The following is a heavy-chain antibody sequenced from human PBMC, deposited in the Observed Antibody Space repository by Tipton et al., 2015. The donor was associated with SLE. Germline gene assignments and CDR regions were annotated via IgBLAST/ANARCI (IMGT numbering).Heavy chain of an antibody. CDR2: ISRSGST. Sequence: GSLRLSCAASGFTVSNKYMNWVRQAPGKGLEWVSTISRSGSTYYADSVKGRFTISRDNSKNTLYLQMNSLRAEDTAVYYCAKIEWGSGSANYWGQGTLVTVSS. V-gene: IGHV3-53*01. D-gene: IGHD1-26*01. J-gene: IGHJ4*02. CDR1: GFTVSNKY. CDR3: AKIEWGSGSANY.